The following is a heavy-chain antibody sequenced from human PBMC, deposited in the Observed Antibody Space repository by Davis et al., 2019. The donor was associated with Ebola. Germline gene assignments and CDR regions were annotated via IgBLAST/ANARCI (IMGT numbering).Heavy chain of an antibody. CDR2: IVPLLGIP. V-gene: IGHV1-69*02. Sequence: SVKVSCKPSGGTFSSYTINWVRQAPGQGLEWMGRIVPLLGIPSYAEKFRGRVTITADKSTSTAYMELSSLRSEDTAVYYCAIFDYWGQGTLVTVSS. J-gene: IGHJ4*02. CDR1: GGTFSSYT. CDR3: AIFDY.